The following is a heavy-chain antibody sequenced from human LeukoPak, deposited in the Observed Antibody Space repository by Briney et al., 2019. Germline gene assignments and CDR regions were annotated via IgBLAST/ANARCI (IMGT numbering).Heavy chain of an antibody. CDR1: GGSISRYY. Sequence: PSETLSLTCTVSGGSISRYYWSWIRQPPGKGLEWIGYIYYSGSTNYNPSLKSRVTISVDTSKHQFSLKLTSVTAADTAVYYCARGSSSVATIPGDYWGQGTLVTVSS. V-gene: IGHV4-59*01. CDR2: IYYSGST. J-gene: IGHJ4*02. D-gene: IGHD5-12*01. CDR3: ARGSSSVATIPGDY.